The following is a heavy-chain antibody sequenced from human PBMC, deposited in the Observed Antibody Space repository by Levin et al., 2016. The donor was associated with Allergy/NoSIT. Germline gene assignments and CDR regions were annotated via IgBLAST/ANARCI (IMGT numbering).Heavy chain of an antibody. D-gene: IGHD1-26*01. Sequence: WIRQPPGKGLEWIGYISYSGSTSSNPSLTSRVTISIDTSKNHFSLRLTSVTAADTAVYFCARSGTATWFDPWGQGTLVTVSS. CDR3: ARSGTATWFDP. J-gene: IGHJ5*02. CDR2: ISYSGST. V-gene: IGHV4-31*02.